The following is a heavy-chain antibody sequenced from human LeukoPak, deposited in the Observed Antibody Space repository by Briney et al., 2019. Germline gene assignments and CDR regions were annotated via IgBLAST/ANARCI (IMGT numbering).Heavy chain of an antibody. CDR2: ISYDGSNK. J-gene: IGHJ4*02. V-gene: IGHV3-30*18. Sequence: GGSLRLSCAASGFTFSSYGMHWVRQAPGKGLEWVAVISYDGSNKYYADSVKGRFTISRDNSKNTLYLQMNSLRAEDTAVYYCAKGSSGRNTYYYDSSGYPNDYWGQGTLVTVSS. D-gene: IGHD3-22*01. CDR1: GFTFSSYG. CDR3: AKGSSGRNTYYYDSSGYPNDY.